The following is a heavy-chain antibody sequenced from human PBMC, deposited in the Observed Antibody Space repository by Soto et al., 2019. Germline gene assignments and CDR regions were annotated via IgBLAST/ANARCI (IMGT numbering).Heavy chain of an antibody. Sequence: SETLSLTCTVSGGSVSSASYYWYWIRQPPGKGLEWIGYIYYSGSTNYNPSLKSRVTISVDTSKNQFSLKLSSVTAADTAVYYCASYFGSGSSSNWGQGTLVTVSS. J-gene: IGHJ4*02. CDR2: IYYSGST. CDR3: ASYFGSGSSSN. V-gene: IGHV4-61*01. D-gene: IGHD3-10*01. CDR1: GGSVSSASYY.